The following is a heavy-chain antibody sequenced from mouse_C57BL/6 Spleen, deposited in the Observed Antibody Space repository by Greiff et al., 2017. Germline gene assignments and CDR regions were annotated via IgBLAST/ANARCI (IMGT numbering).Heavy chain of an antibody. CDR2: INPNNGGT. CDR3: ARSGLYGSDVEAYFDY. J-gene: IGHJ2*01. D-gene: IGHD1-1*02. Sequence: EVQGLQSGPELVKPGASVKIPCKASGYTFTDYNMDWVKQSHGKSLEWIGDINPNNGGTIYNQKFKGKATLTVDKSSSTAYMELRSLTSEDTAVYYCARSGLYGSDVEAYFDYWGQGTTLTVSS. CDR1: GYTFTDYN. V-gene: IGHV1-18*01.